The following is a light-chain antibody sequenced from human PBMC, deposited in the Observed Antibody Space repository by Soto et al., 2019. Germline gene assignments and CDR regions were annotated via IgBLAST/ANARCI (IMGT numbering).Light chain of an antibody. CDR2: DVS. J-gene: IGLJ1*01. V-gene: IGLV2-14*01. CDR1: SSDVGGYNY. CDR3: SSYTGSSTYV. Sequence: QSALTQTASVSGSPGQSITISCTGTSSDVGGYNYVSWYQQHPGKAPKLMIYDVSNRPSGISNRFSGSKSGNTASLTISGLQVEDEADYYCSSYTGSSTYVFGTGTKVTVL.